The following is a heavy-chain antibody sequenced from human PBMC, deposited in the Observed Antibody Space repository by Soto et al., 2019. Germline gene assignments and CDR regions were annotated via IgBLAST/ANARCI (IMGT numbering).Heavy chain of an antibody. V-gene: IGHV1-8*01. CDR2: MNPNSGNT. D-gene: IGHD3-10*01. CDR3: ARGKLLWLGDLPYY. J-gene: IGHJ4*02. CDR1: GYTFTSYD. Sequence: ASVKVSCKASGYTFTSYDSNWVRQATGQGLESMGWMNPNSGNTGYAQKFQGRVTMARNTSISTAYMELSSLRSEDTAVYYCARGKLLWLGDLPYYCGQATLVAICS.